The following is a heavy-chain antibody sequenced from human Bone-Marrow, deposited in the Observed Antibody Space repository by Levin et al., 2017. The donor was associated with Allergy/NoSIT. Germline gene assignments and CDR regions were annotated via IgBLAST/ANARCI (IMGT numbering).Heavy chain of an antibody. CDR2: ISGSGGST. V-gene: IGHV3-23*01. CDR1: GFTFSSYA. D-gene: IGHD3-3*01. J-gene: IGHJ4*02. CDR3: AKQITIFGVVIKSTDY. Sequence: GGSLRLSCAASGFTFSSYAMSWVRQAPGKGLEWVSAISGSGGSTYYADSVKGRFTISRDNSKNTLYLQMNSLRAEDTAVYYCAKQITIFGVVIKSTDYWGQGTLVTVSS.